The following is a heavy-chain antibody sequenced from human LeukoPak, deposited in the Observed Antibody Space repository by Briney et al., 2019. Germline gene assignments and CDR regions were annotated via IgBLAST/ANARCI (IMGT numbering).Heavy chain of an antibody. CDR1: GGSFSGYY. CDR3: ARNSVPSFYSDTSGYFYY. Sequence: SETLSLTCGVSGGSFSGYYFSWVRQSPEKGLEWIGEINHSGSTNYNPPLKSRVTISVDTAKKQISPKLNSVTAADTAVYYCARNSVPSFYSDTSGYFYYWGQGTLVTVSS. J-gene: IGHJ4*02. V-gene: IGHV4-34*01. D-gene: IGHD3-22*01. CDR2: INHSGST.